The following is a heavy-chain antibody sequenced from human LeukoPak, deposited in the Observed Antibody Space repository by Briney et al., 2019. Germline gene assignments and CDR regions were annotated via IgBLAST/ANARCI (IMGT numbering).Heavy chain of an antibody. CDR3: ARGLEGSSHFDY. V-gene: IGHV4-34*01. CDR1: GGSFSGYS. Sequence: PSETLSLTCAVYGGSFSGYSWSWIRQPPGKGLEWIGEINYSGSTNYNPSLKSRVTISVDTSKNQFSLKLSSVTAADTAVYYCARGLEGSSHFDYWGQGTLVTVSS. D-gene: IGHD1-26*01. J-gene: IGHJ4*02. CDR2: INYSGST.